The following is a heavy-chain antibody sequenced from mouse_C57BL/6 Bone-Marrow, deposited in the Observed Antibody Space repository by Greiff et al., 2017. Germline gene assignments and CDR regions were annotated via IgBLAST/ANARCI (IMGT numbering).Heavy chain of an antibody. V-gene: IGHV1-50*01. D-gene: IGHD1-1*01. CDR1: GYTFTSYW. CDR2: IDPSDSYT. J-gene: IGHJ2*01. CDR3: AREGITTGVGNFDY. Sequence: VQLQQPGAELVKPGASVKLSCKASGYTFTSYWMQWVKQRPGQGLEWIGEIDPSDSYTNYNQKFKGKATLTVDTSSSTAYMQLSSLTSEVSAVDYCAREGITTGVGNFDYWGQGTTLTVSS.